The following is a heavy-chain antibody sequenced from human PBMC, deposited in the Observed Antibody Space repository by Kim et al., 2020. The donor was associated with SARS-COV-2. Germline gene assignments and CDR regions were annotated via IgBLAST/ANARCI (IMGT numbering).Heavy chain of an antibody. V-gene: IGHV3-30*18. CDR3: AKDNGFCSGYYSCKAHDY. CDR1: GFTFSSYG. D-gene: IGHD3-22*01. J-gene: IGHJ4*02. CDR2: ISYDGSNK. Sequence: GGSLRLSCAASGFTFSSYGMHWVRQSPGKGLEWVAVISYDGSNKYYADSVKGRFTISRDNSKNTLYLQMNSLRAEDTAVYYCAKDNGFCSGYYSCKAHDYWGQGTLVTVSS.